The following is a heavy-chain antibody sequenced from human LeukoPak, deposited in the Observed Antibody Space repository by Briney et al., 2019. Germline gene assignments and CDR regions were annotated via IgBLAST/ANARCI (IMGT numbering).Heavy chain of an antibody. CDR2: IHRDGRT. CDR3: GKTDIYFNPIDY. D-gene: IGHD3-9*01. Sequence: PSETLSLTCAASGVSISSSEWWIWVRQPPGQGLEWIGEIHRDGRTRYNPSLKSRVTMSMGYSKNQFSLSVTSVTAADTAIYYCGKTDIYFNPIDYWGPGSLVTVSS. V-gene: IGHV4-4*02. CDR1: GVSISSSEW. J-gene: IGHJ4*02.